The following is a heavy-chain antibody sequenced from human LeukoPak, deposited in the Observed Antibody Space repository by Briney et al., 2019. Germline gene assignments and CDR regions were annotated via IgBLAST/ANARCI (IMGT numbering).Heavy chain of an antibody. V-gene: IGHV4-30-4*01. CDR1: GGSISSGDYY. J-gene: IGHJ5*02. Sequence: SETLSLTCTVSGGSISSGDYYWSWIRQPPGKGLEWIGYTYYSGSTYYNPSLKNRVSISVDTSKNQFSLNLSSVTAADTAVYYCARPYYYDSRIDPWGQGTLVTVAS. CDR3: ARPYYYDSRIDP. D-gene: IGHD3-22*01. CDR2: TYYSGST.